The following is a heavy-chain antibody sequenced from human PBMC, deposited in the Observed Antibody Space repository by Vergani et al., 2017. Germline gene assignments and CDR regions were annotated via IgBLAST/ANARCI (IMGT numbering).Heavy chain of an antibody. V-gene: IGHV3-30*02. J-gene: IGHJ4*02. CDR2: IQFDGSNQ. CDR1: GFPLSNYD. CDR3: AKHFRGWGIDY. Sequence: QVQLVESGGGVVQRGGSLRLSCATSGFPLSNYDMQWIRQGPGKGLEFVAFIQFDGSNQYYADSVKGRFTLSRDFSKNTLYLLMNSLRTDDTATYYCAKHFRGWGIDYWGQGTQVIVSS. D-gene: IGHD3-16*01.